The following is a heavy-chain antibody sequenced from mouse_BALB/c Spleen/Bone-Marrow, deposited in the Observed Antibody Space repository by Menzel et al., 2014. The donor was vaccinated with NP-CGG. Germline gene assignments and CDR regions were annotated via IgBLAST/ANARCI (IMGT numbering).Heavy chain of an antibody. V-gene: IGHV14-3*02. CDR1: GFNIKDTY. D-gene: IGHD1-1*01. CDR2: IDPANGNT. J-gene: IGHJ2*01. Sequence: EVQLQESGAELVKPGASVKLSCTASGFNIKDTYMHWVKQRPEQGLEWIGRIDPANGNTKYDPKFQGKATITADTSSNTAYLQLSSLTSEDTAVYYCVSSYYGNYFDSWGQGTALTVSS. CDR3: VSSYYGNYFDS.